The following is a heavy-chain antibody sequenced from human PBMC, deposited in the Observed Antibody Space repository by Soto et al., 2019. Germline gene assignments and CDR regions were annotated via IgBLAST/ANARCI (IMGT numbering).Heavy chain of an antibody. Sequence: EVQLVECGGGLVQPGGSLRLSCAASGFTFSSYWMSWVRQAPGKGLEWVANIKQDGSEKYYVDSVKGRFTISRDNAKNSLYLQMNSLRAEDTAVYYCPRGYRLYYFDYWGQGTLVTVSS. V-gene: IGHV3-7*01. CDR2: IKQDGSEK. J-gene: IGHJ4*02. D-gene: IGHD2-2*02. CDR3: PRGYRLYYFDY. CDR1: GFTFSSYW.